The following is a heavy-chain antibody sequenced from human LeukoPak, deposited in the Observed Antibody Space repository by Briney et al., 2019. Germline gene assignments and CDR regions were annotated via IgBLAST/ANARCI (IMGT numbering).Heavy chain of an antibody. CDR3: ARHGSIATGAFTY. D-gene: IGHD6-6*01. J-gene: IGHJ4*02. Sequence: SETLSLTCSVSGGSISRSSYYWGWPRQPPGTGLEWIGSIYYSGSTYYNPSLKSRVTISVDTSRNQFSLKLGSVTAADTAVYYCARHGSIATGAFTYWGQGTLVTVSS. CDR2: IYYSGST. CDR1: GGSISRSSYY. V-gene: IGHV4-39*01.